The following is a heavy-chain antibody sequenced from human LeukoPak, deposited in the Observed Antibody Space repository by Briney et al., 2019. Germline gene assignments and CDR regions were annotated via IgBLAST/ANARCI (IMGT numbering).Heavy chain of an antibody. CDR1: GGSFSGYY. D-gene: IGHD6-13*01. V-gene: IGHV3-7*01. CDR2: IKQDGSEK. Sequence: PSETLSLTCAVYGGSFSGYYWSWIRQAPGKGLEWVANIKQDGSEKYYVDSVKGRFTISRDNAKNSLYLQMNSLRAEDTAVYYCARGYSSSWHHYYYYMDVWGKGTTVTVSS. CDR3: ARGYSSSWHHYYYYMDV. J-gene: IGHJ6*03.